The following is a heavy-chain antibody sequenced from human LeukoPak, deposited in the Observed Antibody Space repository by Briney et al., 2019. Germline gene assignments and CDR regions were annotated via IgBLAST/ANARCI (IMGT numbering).Heavy chain of an antibody. CDR3: ARLIAAAGRGIDH. Sequence: SETLSLTCTVSGGSISSSTYYWGWIRQPPGKGLERIGSIYYSGSTYYNPSLKSPVTISVDTSKNQFSLKLTSVTAADTAVYYCARLIAAAGRGIDHWGQGTLVTVSS. V-gene: IGHV4-39*01. D-gene: IGHD6-13*01. CDR2: IYYSGST. J-gene: IGHJ4*02. CDR1: GGSISSSTYY.